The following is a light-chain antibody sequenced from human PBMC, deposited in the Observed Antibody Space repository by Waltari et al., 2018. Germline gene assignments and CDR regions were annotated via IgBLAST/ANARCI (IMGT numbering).Light chain of an antibody. J-gene: IGLJ3*02. CDR2: EAT. CDR1: SSDVGSYDL. CDR3: CSYVGGVTWV. V-gene: IGLV2-23*01. Sequence: QSALTQPASVSGSPGQSITISCTGTSSDVGSYDLVSWYQHHPGKAPKLMIYEATQRPSGVSDRFSGSKSGNTASLTISGLQAEDEADYYCCSYVGGVTWVFGGGTKLTVL.